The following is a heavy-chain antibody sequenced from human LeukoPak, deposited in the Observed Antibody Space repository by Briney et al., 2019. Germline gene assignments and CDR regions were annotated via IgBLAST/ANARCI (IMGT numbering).Heavy chain of an antibody. Sequence: PGGSLRLSCAASGFTFSSYSMSWVRQAPGKGLEWLSYIGGSNSPIYYSDSVKGRFTISGDNAKNSLFLHMDSLRDEDTAVYYCARDGFGDFPLGASKVGDYWGQGTLVTVSS. J-gene: IGHJ4*02. D-gene: IGHD4-17*01. CDR1: GFTFSSYS. CDR2: IGGSNSPI. V-gene: IGHV3-48*02. CDR3: ARDGFGDFPLGASKVGDY.